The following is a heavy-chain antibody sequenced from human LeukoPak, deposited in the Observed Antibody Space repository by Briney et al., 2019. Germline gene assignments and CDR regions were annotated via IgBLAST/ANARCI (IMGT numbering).Heavy chain of an antibody. CDR1: GGSISSGDYY. Sequence: SETLSLTCTVSGGSISSGDYYWSWIRQPPGKGLEWIGYIYYSGSTYYNPSLKSRVTISVDTSKNQFSLKLSSVTAADTAVYYCARGSHCSSTSCYKYYFDYWGQGTLVTVSS. CDR2: IYYSGST. D-gene: IGHD2-2*01. V-gene: IGHV4-30-4*02. CDR3: ARGSHCSSTSCYKYYFDY. J-gene: IGHJ4*02.